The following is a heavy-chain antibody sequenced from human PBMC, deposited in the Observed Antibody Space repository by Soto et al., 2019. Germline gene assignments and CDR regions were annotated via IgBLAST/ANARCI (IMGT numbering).Heavy chain of an antibody. CDR3: AKDQYYDLWSGPDY. Sequence: QVQLVESGGGVVQPGRSLRLSCAASGFTFSSYGMHWVRQAPGKGLEWVAVISYDGSNKYYADSVKGRFTISRDNSKNTLYLQMNSLRAEDTAVYYCAKDQYYDLWSGPDYWGQGTLVTVSS. D-gene: IGHD3-3*01. V-gene: IGHV3-30*18. CDR2: ISYDGSNK. J-gene: IGHJ4*02. CDR1: GFTFSSYG.